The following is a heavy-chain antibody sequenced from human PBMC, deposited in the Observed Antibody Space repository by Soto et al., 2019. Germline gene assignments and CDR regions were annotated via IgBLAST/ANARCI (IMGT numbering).Heavy chain of an antibody. V-gene: IGHV3-7*01. CDR2: IKQDGSEK. J-gene: IGHJ6*03. CDR1: GFTFSSYW. CDR3: ARVESSWEKYYYYYYYMDV. Sequence: GGSLRLSCAASGFTFSSYWMSWVHQAPGKGLEWVANIKQDGSEKYYVDSVKGRFTISRDNAKNSLYLQMNSLRAEDTAVYYCARVESSWEKYYYYYYYMDVWGKGTTVTVSS. D-gene: IGHD6-13*01.